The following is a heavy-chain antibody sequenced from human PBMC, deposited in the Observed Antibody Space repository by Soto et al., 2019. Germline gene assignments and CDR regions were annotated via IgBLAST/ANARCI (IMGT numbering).Heavy chain of an antibody. CDR2: IYYSGST. J-gene: IGHJ6*02. CDR1: GGSISSGDYY. CDR3: ARDLGGYRTNGVCYYYYYGMDV. Sequence: TLSLTCTVSGGSISSGDYYWSWIRQPPGKGLEWIGYIYYSGSTYYNPSLKSRVTISVDTSKNQFSLKLSSVAAADTAVYYCARDLGGYRTNGVCYYYYYGMDVWGQGTTVTVSS. D-gene: IGHD2-8*01. V-gene: IGHV4-30-4*01.